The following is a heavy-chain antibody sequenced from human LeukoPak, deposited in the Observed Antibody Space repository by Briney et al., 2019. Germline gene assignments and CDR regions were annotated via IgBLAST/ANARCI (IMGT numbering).Heavy chain of an antibody. CDR1: GFTFSNAW. V-gene: IGHV3-15*01. Sequence: PGGSLRLSCAASGFTFSNAWMSWVRQAPGKGLEWVGRIKSKTDGGTTDYAAPVKGRFTISRDDSKNTLYLQMNSLKTEDTAVYYCLNDYGAPYYFDYWGQGTLVTVSS. CDR3: LNDYGAPYYFDY. J-gene: IGHJ4*02. D-gene: IGHD4-17*01. CDR2: IKSKTDGGTT.